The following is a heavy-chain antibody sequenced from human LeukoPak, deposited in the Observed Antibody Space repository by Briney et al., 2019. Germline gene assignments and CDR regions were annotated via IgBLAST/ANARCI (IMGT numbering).Heavy chain of an antibody. CDR2: INPNSGGT. CDR3: ARPNVLLWFGELADDAFDI. V-gene: IGHV1-2*02. CDR1: GYTFTGYY. Sequence: ASVKVSCKASGYTFTGYYMHWVRQAPGQGLEWMGWINPNSGGTNYAQKFQGRVTMTRDTSISTAYMELSRLRSDDTAVYYCARPNVLLWFGELADDAFDIWGQGTMVTVSS. J-gene: IGHJ3*02. D-gene: IGHD3-10*01.